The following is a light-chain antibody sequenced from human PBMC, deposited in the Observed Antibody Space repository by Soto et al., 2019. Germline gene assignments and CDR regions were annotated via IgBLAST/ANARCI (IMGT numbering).Light chain of an antibody. Sequence: QSVLTQPPSACGTPGQRVTISCSGSSSNIGINFVSWYQQLPGTAPKLLMYGNGQRPSGVPDRFSGSKSGASASLAISGLRSEDEADYYCAAWDDSLIGPVFGGGTKLTVL. CDR2: GNG. CDR1: SSNIGINF. J-gene: IGLJ2*01. CDR3: AAWDDSLIGPV. V-gene: IGLV1-47*01.